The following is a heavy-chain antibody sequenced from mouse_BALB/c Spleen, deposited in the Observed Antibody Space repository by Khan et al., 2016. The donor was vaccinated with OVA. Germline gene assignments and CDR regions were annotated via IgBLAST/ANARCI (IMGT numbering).Heavy chain of an antibody. CDR3: ARRGLYGVFVY. Sequence: QVQLQQSGTELAKPGASVRMSCKTSGYTFTTYWIHWVKQRPGQGLEWIGYINPSTDYTDYNQKFKDKATLTADKSSSTAYMQLSSLTSEDAAVYYGARRGLYGVFVYWGQGTLVTVSA. D-gene: IGHD1-1*02. V-gene: IGHV1-7*01. J-gene: IGHJ3*01. CDR2: INPSTDYT. CDR1: GYTFTTYW.